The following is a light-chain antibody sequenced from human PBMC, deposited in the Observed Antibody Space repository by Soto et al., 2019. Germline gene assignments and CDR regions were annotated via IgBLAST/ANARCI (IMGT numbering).Light chain of an antibody. CDR3: SSFAGSIFYV. Sequence: QSALTQPASVSGSPGQSITISCTGTNSDVGGYNSVSWYQQHPGKAPKLMIYEVNKRPSGVPDRFSGSKSGNTASLTVSGLQAEDEADYFCSSFAGSIFYVFGTGTKLTVL. CDR1: NSDVGGYNS. J-gene: IGLJ1*01. CDR2: EVN. V-gene: IGLV2-8*01.